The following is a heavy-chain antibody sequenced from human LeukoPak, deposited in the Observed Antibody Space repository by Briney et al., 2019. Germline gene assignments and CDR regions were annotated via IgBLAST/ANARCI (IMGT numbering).Heavy chain of an antibody. V-gene: IGHV1-2*02. CDR3: ARAGDSSSWDNWFDP. J-gene: IGHJ5*02. CDR1: GYTFTGYY. D-gene: IGHD6-13*01. Sequence: ASVTVSFKASGYTFTGYYMHWVRQAPGQGLEWMGWINPNSGGTNYAQKFQGRVTMTRDTSISTAYMELSRLRSDDTAVYYCARAGDSSSWDNWFDPWGQGTLVTVSS. CDR2: INPNSGGT.